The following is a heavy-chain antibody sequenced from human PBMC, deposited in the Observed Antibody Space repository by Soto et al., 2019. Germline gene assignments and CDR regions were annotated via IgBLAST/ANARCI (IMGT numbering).Heavy chain of an antibody. V-gene: IGHV1-8*01. Sequence: ASVKVSCKASGYTFTSNDINWARQATGQGLEWMGWMNPNSGNTGYAQKFQGRVTMTRNTSINTAYMELSSLRSEDTAVYYCARGRSGSPRWFDPWGQGTLVTVSS. CDR2: MNPNSGNT. J-gene: IGHJ5*02. D-gene: IGHD1-26*01. CDR3: ARGRSGSPRWFDP. CDR1: GYTFTSND.